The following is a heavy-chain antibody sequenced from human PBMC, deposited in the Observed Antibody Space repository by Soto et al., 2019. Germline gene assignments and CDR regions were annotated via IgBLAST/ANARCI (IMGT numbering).Heavy chain of an antibody. Sequence: QVQLVQSGAAVKKPGSSVKVSCKASGGTFSSYALSWVRQDPGKGLEWMGGIIPIFGKADYAQKFQGRVTITADEPTSTADVELSSLRYEDTAVYYCAKNPEKYYYGTDGWGQGTTVTVSS. J-gene: IGHJ6*02. CDR1: GGTFSSYA. CDR2: IIPIFGKA. CDR3: AKNPEKYYYGTDG. V-gene: IGHV1-69*12.